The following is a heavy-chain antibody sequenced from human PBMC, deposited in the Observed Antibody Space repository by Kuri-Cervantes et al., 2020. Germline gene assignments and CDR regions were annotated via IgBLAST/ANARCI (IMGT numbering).Heavy chain of an antibody. D-gene: IGHD3-22*01. V-gene: IGHV3-23*01. CDR2: ISGSGGST. J-gene: IGHJ4*02. Sequence: GESLKISCAASGFTFSSYAMSWVRQAPGKGLEWVSAISGSGGSTYYADSVKGRFTISRDNSKNTLYLQMNSLRAEDTALYYCAKDMSYYDNPLEGMVYWGQGTLVTVSS. CDR3: AKDMSYYDNPLEGMVY. CDR1: GFTFSSYA.